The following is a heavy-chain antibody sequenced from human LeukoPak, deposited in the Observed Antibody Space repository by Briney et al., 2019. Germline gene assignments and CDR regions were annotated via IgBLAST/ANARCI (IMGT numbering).Heavy chain of an antibody. CDR1: GFTFSSYW. D-gene: IGHD6-19*01. CDR2: IKQDGSEK. J-gene: IGHJ4*02. CDR3: ARVLVEDQWLVGFDY. Sequence: GGSLRLSCAASGFTFSSYWMSWVRQAPGKGLEWVANIKQDGSEKYYVDSVKGRFTISRDNAKNSLYLQMNSLRAEDTAVYYCARVLVEDQWLVGFDYWGQGTLVTVSS. V-gene: IGHV3-7*01.